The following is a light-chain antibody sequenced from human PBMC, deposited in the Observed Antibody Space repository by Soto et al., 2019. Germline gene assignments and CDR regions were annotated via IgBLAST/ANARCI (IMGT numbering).Light chain of an antibody. V-gene: IGLV2-14*01. CDR2: EVS. Sequence: QPALTRPASVSGSPGQSITISCTGTSSDVGGYNYVSWYQQHPGKAPKLMIYEVSNRPSGVSNRFSGSKSGNTASLTISGLQAEDEADYYCSSYTSGSTLDFGTGTKVTVL. CDR1: SSDVGGYNY. CDR3: SSYTSGSTLD. J-gene: IGLJ1*01.